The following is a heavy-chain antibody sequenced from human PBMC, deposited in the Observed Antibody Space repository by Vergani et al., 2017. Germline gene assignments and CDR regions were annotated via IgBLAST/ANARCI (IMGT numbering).Heavy chain of an antibody. CDR3: ARAGRDYIWGSHLGYYMDV. V-gene: IGHV3-30*04. Sequence: QVQLVESGGGVVQPGRSLRLSCAASGFTFSSYALHWVRQAPGKGLEWVAVISYDGSNKYYADSVKGRFTISRDNSKNKLYLQMNSLRAEDTAVYYCARAGRDYIWGSHLGYYMDVWGKGTTVTVSS. J-gene: IGHJ6*03. CDR1: GFTFSSYA. D-gene: IGHD3-16*01. CDR2: ISYDGSNK.